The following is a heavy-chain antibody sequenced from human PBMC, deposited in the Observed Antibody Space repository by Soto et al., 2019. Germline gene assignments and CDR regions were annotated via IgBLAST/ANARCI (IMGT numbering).Heavy chain of an antibody. CDR2: TYYRSKWYN. D-gene: IGHD1-1*01. CDR3: ARDGNWRLDY. Sequence: SQTLSLTCAISGDTVSSNSAAWNWIRQSPSRGLEWLGRTYYRSKWYNDYAVSVKSRITISADTSKNQFSLHLNSVTAEDTAVYYCARDGNWRLDYWGQGVLVTVSS. CDR1: GDTVSSNSAA. V-gene: IGHV6-1*01. J-gene: IGHJ4*02.